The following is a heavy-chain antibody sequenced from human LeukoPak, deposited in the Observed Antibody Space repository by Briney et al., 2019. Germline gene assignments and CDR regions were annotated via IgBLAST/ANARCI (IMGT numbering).Heavy chain of an antibody. CDR2: ISSSSSYI. J-gene: IGHJ4*02. CDR1: GFTFSSYS. Sequence: PGGSLRLSCAASGFTFSSYSMNWVRQAPGKGLEWVSSISSSSSYIYYADSVKGRFTISRDNAKNSLYLQMNSLRAEDTAVYYCARGPASSGWCMCYWGQGTLVTVSS. V-gene: IGHV3-21*01. D-gene: IGHD6-19*01. CDR3: ARGPASSGWCMCY.